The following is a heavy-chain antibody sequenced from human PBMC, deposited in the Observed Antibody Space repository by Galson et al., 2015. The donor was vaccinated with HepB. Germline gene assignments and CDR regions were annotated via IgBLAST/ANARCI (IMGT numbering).Heavy chain of an antibody. CDR1: GDSFTNYW. Sequence: SGAEVKKPGESLKISRKGSGDSFTNYWIGWVRQMPGKGLEWMGIIYPGDSDTRYSPSFQGQVTMSADKSITTAYLQWTSLTPSDTAMYYCTRQYSGGFDIWGQWTMVTVSS. V-gene: IGHV5-51*01. CDR2: IYPGDSDT. J-gene: IGHJ3*02. CDR3: TRQYSGGFDI. D-gene: IGHD1-26*01.